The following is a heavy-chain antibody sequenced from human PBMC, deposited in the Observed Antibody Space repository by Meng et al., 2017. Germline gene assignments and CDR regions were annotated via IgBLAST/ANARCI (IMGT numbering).Heavy chain of an antibody. CDR3: ARDDYGDYFDY. V-gene: IGHV1-2*06. CDR1: GYTFTVYY. CDR2: INPNSGGT. Sequence: QVRLVQYGAEAKEPGASVKVSCKASGYTFTVYYMHWVRQAPGQGLEWMGRINPNSGGTNYAQKFQGRVTMTRDTSISTAYMELSRLRSDDTAVYYCARDDYGDYFDYWGQGTLVTVSS. D-gene: IGHD4-17*01. J-gene: IGHJ4*02.